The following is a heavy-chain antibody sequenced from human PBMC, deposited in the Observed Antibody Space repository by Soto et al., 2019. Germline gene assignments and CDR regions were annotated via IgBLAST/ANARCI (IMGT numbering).Heavy chain of an antibody. CDR3: ASGSEAGSKYGDFDY. J-gene: IGHJ4*02. D-gene: IGHD6-13*01. CDR1: GGTFSSYA. Sequence: SVKVSCKASGGTFSSYAISWVRQAPGQGLEWMGGIIPIFGTANYAQKFQGRVTITADESTSTAYMELSSLRSEDTAVYYCASGSEAGSKYGDFDYCGPGTMVTVSS. CDR2: IIPIFGTA. V-gene: IGHV1-69*13.